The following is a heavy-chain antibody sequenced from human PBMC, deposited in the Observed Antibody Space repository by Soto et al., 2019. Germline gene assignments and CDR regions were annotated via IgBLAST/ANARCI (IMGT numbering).Heavy chain of an antibody. CDR1: GFTFSTYG. CDR2: IGYDGGDK. J-gene: IGHJ1*01. V-gene: IGHV3-30*02. Sequence: QVQLVESGGGLVQPGGSLRLSCVASGFTFSTYGMHWVRQAPGRGLEWLAIIGYDGGDKYYAESVKGRFTISRDNSKNTLYLQMNSLRPEDTAIYYGAKKRIWGYCSSISSDVFQHWGQGALVTVSS. D-gene: IGHD2-2*01. CDR3: AKKRIWGYCSSISSDVFQH.